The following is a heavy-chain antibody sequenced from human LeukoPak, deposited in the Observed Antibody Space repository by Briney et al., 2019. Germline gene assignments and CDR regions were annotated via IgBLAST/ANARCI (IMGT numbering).Heavy chain of an antibody. CDR1: GGSFSGYY. CDR2: INHSGST. D-gene: IGHD3-22*01. Sequence: KPSETLSLTCAVYGGSFSGYYWSWIRQPPGKGLEWIGEINHSGSTNYNPSLKSRVTISVDTSKNQFSLKLSSVTAAHTAVYYCARGSRRNGYYSHFDYWGQGTLVTVSS. J-gene: IGHJ4*02. CDR3: ARGSRRNGYYSHFDY. V-gene: IGHV4-34*01.